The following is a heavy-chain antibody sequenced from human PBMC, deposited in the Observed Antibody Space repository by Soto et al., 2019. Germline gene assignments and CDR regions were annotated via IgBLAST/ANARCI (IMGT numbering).Heavy chain of an antibody. CDR2: INHSGST. D-gene: IGHD3-22*01. V-gene: IGHV4-34*01. J-gene: IGHJ4*02. CDR3: ARGRRYYYDSSGYSY. CDR1: GGSFSGYY. Sequence: QVQLQQWGAGLLKPSETLSLTCAVYGGSFSGYYWSWIRQPPGKGLEWIGEINHSGSTNYNPSLKSRVTISVDTSKNQFSRKLSSVTAADTAVYYCARGRRYYYDSSGYSYWGQGTLVTVSS.